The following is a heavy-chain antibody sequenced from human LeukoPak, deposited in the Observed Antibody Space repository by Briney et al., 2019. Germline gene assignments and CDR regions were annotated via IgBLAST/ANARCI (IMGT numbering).Heavy chain of an antibody. V-gene: IGHV3-48*01. D-gene: IGHD6-13*01. CDR2: ITLSSSTI. CDR1: GFNFNNYN. J-gene: IGHJ4*02. Sequence: GGSLRLSCVASGFNFNNYNMNWVRQAPGKGLEWVSYITLSSSTIYYADSVKGRFTISRDNAKNSVYLQMDSLRAEDTAVYYCAREPSYTSSWYTSCDYWGQGTLVTVSS. CDR3: AREPSYTSSWYTSCDY.